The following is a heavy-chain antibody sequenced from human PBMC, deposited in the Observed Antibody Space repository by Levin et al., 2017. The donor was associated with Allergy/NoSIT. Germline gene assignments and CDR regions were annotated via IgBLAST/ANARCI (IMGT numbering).Heavy chain of an antibody. CDR2: IYYSGST. V-gene: IGHV4-39*01. J-gene: IGHJ2*01. CDR1: GGSISSSSYY. Sequence: HSQTLSLTCTVSGGSISSSSYYWGWIRQPPGKGLEWIGSIYYSGSTYYNPSLKSRVTISVDTSKNQFSLKLSSVTAADTAVYYCARQTTVTTRFKWHFDLWGRGTLVTVSS. D-gene: IGHD4-17*01. CDR3: ARQTTVTTRFKWHFDL.